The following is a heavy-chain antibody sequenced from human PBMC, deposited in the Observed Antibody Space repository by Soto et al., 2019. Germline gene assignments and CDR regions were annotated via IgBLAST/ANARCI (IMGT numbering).Heavy chain of an antibody. CDR1: GFTFDDYA. CDR2: ISWNSGSI. D-gene: IGHD6-19*01. CDR3: AKDRWLVPNGNFDY. Sequence: PGGSLRLSCAASGFTFDDYAMHWVRQAPGKGLEWVSGISWNSGSIGYADSVKGRFTISRDNAKNSLYLQMNSLRAEDTALYYCAKDRWLVPNGNFDYWGQGTLVTVSS. J-gene: IGHJ4*02. V-gene: IGHV3-9*01.